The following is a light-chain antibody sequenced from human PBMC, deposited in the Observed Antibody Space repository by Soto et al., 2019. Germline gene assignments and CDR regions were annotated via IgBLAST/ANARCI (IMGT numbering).Light chain of an antibody. CDR2: DVT. CDR3: TSYTSSSTYV. CDR1: SSDVGGYNF. Sequence: QSALTQPASVSGSPGQSITISCTGTSSDVGGYNFVSWYQQYPGKAPQLVIYDVTNRPSGVSDRFSGFKSANTASLTISGLQAEDEADYYCTSYTSSSTYVFGTGTKVTV. J-gene: IGLJ1*01. V-gene: IGLV2-14*01.